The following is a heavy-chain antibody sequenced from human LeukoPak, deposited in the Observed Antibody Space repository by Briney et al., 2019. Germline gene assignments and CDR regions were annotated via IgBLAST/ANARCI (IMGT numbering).Heavy chain of an antibody. V-gene: IGHV3-66*03. Sequence: GGALRLSCAASGVAFSDWYTTWIRQAPGKGLEWVSLIRDSGETFYAASVKGRFTISRDNSKNTMYLQMNRLRVEDTAVYFCARDRAVTQDWVEFDPWGQGTLVTVSS. CDR1: GVAFSDWY. J-gene: IGHJ5*02. CDR3: ARDRAVTQDWVEFDP. CDR2: IRDSGET. D-gene: IGHD4-17*01.